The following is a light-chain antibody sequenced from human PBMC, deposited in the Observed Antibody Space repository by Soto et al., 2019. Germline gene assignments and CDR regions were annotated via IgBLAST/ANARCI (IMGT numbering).Light chain of an antibody. CDR1: NGDVGSYDL. CDR2: EVN. J-gene: IGLJ2*01. Sequence: QSALTQPASVSGSPGQSITISCTGTNGDVGSYDLVSWYQQYPGKAPKLIIYEVNKRPSGLSNRFSGAKSGNTASLTISGLQTEDEADYDCCSYAGGNTLIFGGGTKLTVL. CDR3: CSYAGGNTLI. V-gene: IGLV2-23*02.